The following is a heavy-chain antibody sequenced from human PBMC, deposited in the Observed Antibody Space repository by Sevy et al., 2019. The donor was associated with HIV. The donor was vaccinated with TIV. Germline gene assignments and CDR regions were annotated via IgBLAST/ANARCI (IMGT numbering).Heavy chain of an antibody. CDR2: ISSSSYYI. D-gene: IGHD2-15*01. V-gene: IGHV3-21*01. Sequence: GGSLRLSCAGAGFIFSSYSMNWVRQAPGKGLEWVSSISSSSYYIYYADSVKGRFTISRDNAKNSLYLQMNSLRAEDTAVYYCAREDCSGGSCYFPPNYYYGMDVWGQGTTVTVSS. J-gene: IGHJ6*02. CDR3: AREDCSGGSCYFPPNYYYGMDV. CDR1: GFIFSSYS.